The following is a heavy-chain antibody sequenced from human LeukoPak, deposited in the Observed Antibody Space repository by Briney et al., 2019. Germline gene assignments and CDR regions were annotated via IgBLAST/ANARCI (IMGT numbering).Heavy chain of an antibody. CDR2: IKQDGSER. V-gene: IGHV3-7*03. D-gene: IGHD3-22*01. J-gene: IGHJ3*02. CDR3: AKATYYYDSSGPRSAFDI. Sequence: GGSLRLSCAASGFTFSSYWMTWVRQAPGKGLQWVANIKQDGSERYYVDSVKGRFTISRDNSKNTLYLQMNSLRAEDTAVYYCAKATYYYDSSGPRSAFDIWGQGTRVTVSS. CDR1: GFTFSSYW.